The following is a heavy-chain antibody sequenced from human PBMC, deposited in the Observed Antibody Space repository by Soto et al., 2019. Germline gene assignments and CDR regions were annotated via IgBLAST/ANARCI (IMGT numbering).Heavy chain of an antibody. J-gene: IGHJ4*02. D-gene: IGHD5-18*01. CDR3: ARDRRIPWIQLWSHHEAFDY. CDR1: GFTFSSYA. Sequence: GGSLRLSCAASGFTFSSYAMHWVRQAPGKGLEWVAVISYDGSNKYYADSVKGRFTISRDNSKNTLYLQMNSLRAEETAVYYCARDRRIPWIQLWSHHEAFDYWGQGTLVTVSS. V-gene: IGHV3-30-3*01. CDR2: ISYDGSNK.